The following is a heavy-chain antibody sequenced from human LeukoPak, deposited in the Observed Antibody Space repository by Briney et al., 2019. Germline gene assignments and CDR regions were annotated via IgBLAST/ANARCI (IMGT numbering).Heavy chain of an antibody. CDR1: GFPFSSYD. Sequence: GGSLRLSCAASGFPFSSYDMHWVRQPTGERLEWVSAIGTAGDPSYADSVKGRFTISRENAKNSLYLQMNSLRAGDTAVYYCARGVYYGSGMRTNRTEGRFWFDPWGQGTLVTVSS. V-gene: IGHV3-13*05. CDR3: ARGVYYGSGMRTNRTEGRFWFDP. D-gene: IGHD3-10*01. CDR2: IGTAGDP. J-gene: IGHJ5*02.